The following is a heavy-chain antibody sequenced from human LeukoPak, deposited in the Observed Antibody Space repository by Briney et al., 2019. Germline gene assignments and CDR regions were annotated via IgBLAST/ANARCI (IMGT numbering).Heavy chain of an antibody. CDR1: GYTFTDYY. V-gene: IGHV1-2*02. CDR2: INPKRGVT. J-gene: IGHJ3*01. Sequence: GASVKVSCKASGYTFTDYYIHWMRQAPGQGLEWMGWINPKRGVTTYAQKFQGRVTMTRDTSITTAYMELTRLRSDDTTIYYCARERSYGDYGNAFDVWGQGTKVTVSS. D-gene: IGHD4-17*01. CDR3: ARERSYGDYGNAFDV.